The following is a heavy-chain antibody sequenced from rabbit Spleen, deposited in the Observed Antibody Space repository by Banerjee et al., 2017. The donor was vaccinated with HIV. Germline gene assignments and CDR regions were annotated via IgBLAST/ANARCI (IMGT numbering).Heavy chain of an antibody. D-gene: IGHD2-1*01. Sequence: EQLEESGGDLVKPEGSLTLTCTASGLDFSSSYWICWVRQAPGKGLEWIACIDNGDGIYYASWAKGRFTISKTSSTTVTLQMTSLTAADTATYFCVRDLGYDDYSEKGYFNLWGPGTLVTVS. J-gene: IGHJ4*01. CDR2: IDNGDGI. CDR1: GLDFSSSYW. CDR3: VRDLGYDDYSEKGYFNL. V-gene: IGHV1S45*01.